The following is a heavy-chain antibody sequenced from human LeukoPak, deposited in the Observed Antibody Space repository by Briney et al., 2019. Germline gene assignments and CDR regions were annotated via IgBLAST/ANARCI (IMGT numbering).Heavy chain of an antibody. CDR1: GYTFANYG. J-gene: IGHJ4*02. Sequence: ASVKVSCKASGYTFANYGISWVRQAPGQGLEWMGWISPYNGNTNYAQKLQGRVTMTTDTSTGTAYMELRSPRSDDTAVYYCARDRSGSGYYYYWGQGTLVTVSS. D-gene: IGHD3-22*01. V-gene: IGHV1-18*01. CDR2: ISPYNGNT. CDR3: ARDRSGSGYYYY.